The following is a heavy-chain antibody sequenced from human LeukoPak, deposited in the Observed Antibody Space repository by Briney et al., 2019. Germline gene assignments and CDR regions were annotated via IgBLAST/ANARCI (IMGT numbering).Heavy chain of an antibody. J-gene: IGHJ4*02. D-gene: IGHD1-14*01. CDR1: GGSITTNY. CDR3: ARRRTGDYFDY. Sequence: SETLSLTCTVSGGSITTNYWSWIRQPPGKGPEWIAYMYHDGATYYNPSLESRVTISMDTSKKKLSLKLSSVTAADTAVYYCARRRTGDYFDYWGQGTLVTVSS. CDR2: MYHDGAT. V-gene: IGHV4-59*12.